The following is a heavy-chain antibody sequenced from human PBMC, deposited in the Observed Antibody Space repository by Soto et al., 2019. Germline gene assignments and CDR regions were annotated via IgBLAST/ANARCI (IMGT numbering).Heavy chain of an antibody. V-gene: IGHV3-30*18. Sequence: QVQLVESGGGVVQPGRSLRLSCAASGFTFSSYGMHWVRQAPGKGLEWVAVISYDGSNKYYADSVKGRFTISRDNSKNTLYLQMNSLRAEDTAVYYCAKDRIAVAGGALFYYYYGMDVWGQGTTVTVSS. D-gene: IGHD6-19*01. CDR2: ISYDGSNK. J-gene: IGHJ6*02. CDR3: AKDRIAVAGGALFYYYYGMDV. CDR1: GFTFSSYG.